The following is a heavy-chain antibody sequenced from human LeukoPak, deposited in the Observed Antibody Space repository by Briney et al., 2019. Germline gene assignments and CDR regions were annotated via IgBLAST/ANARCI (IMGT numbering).Heavy chain of an antibody. CDR3: AKDVRAVAGTWSHMDV. Sequence: GGSLRLSCAAPGFTFDDYAMHWVRQAPDKGLEWVSLISWDGSSIYYADSVKGRFTISRDNSKNSLHLQMNSLRAEDTALYYCAKDVRAVAGTWSHMDVWGKGTTVTVSS. J-gene: IGHJ6*03. V-gene: IGHV3-43D*04. D-gene: IGHD6-19*01. CDR2: ISWDGSSI. CDR1: GFTFDDYA.